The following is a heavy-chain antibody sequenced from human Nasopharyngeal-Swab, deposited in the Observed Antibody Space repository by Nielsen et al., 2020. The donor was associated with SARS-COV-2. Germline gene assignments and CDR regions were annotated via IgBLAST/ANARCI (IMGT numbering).Heavy chain of an antibody. D-gene: IGHD2-2*01. Sequence: WIHQPPGKGLDWIGEINHSGSTKYNPSLKSRVNISVDTSKNQFSLKVSSVTAADTAVYYCARGGYYCSSTSCYYYSGYYYGMDVWGQGTTVTVSS. V-gene: IGHV4-34*01. CDR2: INHSGST. CDR3: ARGGYYCSSTSCYYYSGYYYGMDV. J-gene: IGHJ6*02.